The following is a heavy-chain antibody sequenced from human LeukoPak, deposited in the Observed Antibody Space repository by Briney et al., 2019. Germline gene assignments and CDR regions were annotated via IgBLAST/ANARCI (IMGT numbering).Heavy chain of an antibody. Sequence: SVTVSCKASGGTFSSYAISWVRQAPGQGLEWMGGIIPIFGTANYAQKFQGRVTMTRDTSTSTVYMELSSLRSEDTAVYYCARGINDYGGTNWFDPWGQGTLVTVSS. CDR2: IIPIFGTA. CDR1: GGTFSSYA. D-gene: IGHD4-23*01. CDR3: ARGINDYGGTNWFDP. J-gene: IGHJ5*02. V-gene: IGHV1-69*05.